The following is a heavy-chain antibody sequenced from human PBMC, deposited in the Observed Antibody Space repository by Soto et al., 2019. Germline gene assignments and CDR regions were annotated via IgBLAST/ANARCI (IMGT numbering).Heavy chain of an antibody. CDR2: IYHSGST. Sequence: SETLSLTCAVSGGSISSSNWWSWVRQPPGKGLEWIGEIYHSGSTNYNPSLKSRVTISVDKSKNQFSLKLSPVTAADTAVYYCARDEVAVADTGSYGMDVWGQGTTVTVS. CDR1: GGSISSSNW. V-gene: IGHV4-4*02. CDR3: ARDEVAVADTGSYGMDV. D-gene: IGHD6-19*01. J-gene: IGHJ6*02.